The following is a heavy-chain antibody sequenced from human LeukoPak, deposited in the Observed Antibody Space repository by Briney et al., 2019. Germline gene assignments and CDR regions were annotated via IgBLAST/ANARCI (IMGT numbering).Heavy chain of an antibody. V-gene: IGHV1-69*05. CDR1: GGTFSSYA. CDR3: ASSPRERGLGGWYYAFDI. Sequence: GASVKVSCKASGGTFSSYAISWVRQAPGQGLEWMGGIIPIFGTANYAQKFQGRVTITTDESTSTAYLELSSLRSEDTAVYYCASSPRERGLGGWYYAFDIWGQGTMVTVSS. CDR2: IIPIFGTA. D-gene: IGHD6-19*01. J-gene: IGHJ3*02.